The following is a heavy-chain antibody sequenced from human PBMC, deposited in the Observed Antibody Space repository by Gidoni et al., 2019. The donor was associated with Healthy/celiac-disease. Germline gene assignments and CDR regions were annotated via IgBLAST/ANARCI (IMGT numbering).Heavy chain of an antibody. CDR1: GFTFSSYS. CDR3: ARDHGYYYGMDV. CDR2: ISSSSSYI. J-gene: IGHJ6*02. V-gene: IGHV3-21*01. Sequence: EVQLVESGGGLVKPGGSLRLSCAASGFTFSSYSMNWVRQAPGKGLEWVSSISSSSSYIYYADSVKGRFTISRYNAKNSLYLQMNSLRAEDTAVYYCARDHGYYYGMDVWGQGTTVTVSS.